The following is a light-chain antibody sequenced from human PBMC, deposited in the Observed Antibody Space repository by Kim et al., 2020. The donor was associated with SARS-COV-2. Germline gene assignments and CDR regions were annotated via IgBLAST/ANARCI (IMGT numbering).Light chain of an antibody. CDR3: QQYDYLPPLT. J-gene: IGKJ4*01. CDR2: DAS. Sequence: AVVDKVTFSCQASQDIGCYLNWYHQKPGKAPKHLIFDASTLQTGVPSRFSGSGSGTHFSFTITNLQPEDVGTYYCQQYDYLPPLTFGGGTKVDIK. CDR1: QDIGCY. V-gene: IGKV1-33*01.